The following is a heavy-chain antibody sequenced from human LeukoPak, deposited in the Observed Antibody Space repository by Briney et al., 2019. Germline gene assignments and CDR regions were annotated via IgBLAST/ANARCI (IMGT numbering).Heavy chain of an antibody. CDR3: AKGVGATNYYMDV. V-gene: IGHV3-30-3*01. CDR1: GFTFSSYA. CDR2: ISYDGSNK. D-gene: IGHD1-26*01. J-gene: IGHJ6*03. Sequence: GGSLRLSCAASGFTFSSYAMHWVRQAPGKGLEWVAVISYDGSNKYYADSVKGRFTISRDNSKNTLYLQMNSLRAEDTAVYYCAKGVGATNYYMDVWGKGTTVTVSS.